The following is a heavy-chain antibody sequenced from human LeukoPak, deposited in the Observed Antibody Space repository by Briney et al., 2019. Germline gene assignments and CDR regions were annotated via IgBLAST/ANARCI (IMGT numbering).Heavy chain of an antibody. Sequence: PGGSLRLSCAASGFTFSSYSMNWVRQAPGKGLEWVSYISSSSSTIYYADSVKGRFTISRDNSNNTLSLQMNSLKAEDTAVYYCAKGRMMATIMISFDYWGRGTLVTVSS. CDR2: ISSSSSTI. V-gene: IGHV3-48*01. J-gene: IGHJ4*02. CDR1: GFTFSSYS. CDR3: AKGRMMATIMISFDY. D-gene: IGHD5-24*01.